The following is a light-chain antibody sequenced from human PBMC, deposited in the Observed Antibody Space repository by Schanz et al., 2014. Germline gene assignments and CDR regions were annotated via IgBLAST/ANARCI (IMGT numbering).Light chain of an antibody. Sequence: QSALTQPASVSGSPGQSITISCTGTSSDVGGYNYVSWYQQYPGKAPKLMIYDVSNRPSGVSSRFSGSKSVTTASLTISGLQAEDEADYYCSSYAGSNNFCVFGTGTKVTVL. CDR1: SSDVGGYNY. V-gene: IGLV2-14*03. J-gene: IGLJ1*01. CDR2: DVS. CDR3: SSYAGSNNFCV.